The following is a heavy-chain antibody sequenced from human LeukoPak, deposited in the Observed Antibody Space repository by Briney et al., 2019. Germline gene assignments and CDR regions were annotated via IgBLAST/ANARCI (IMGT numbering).Heavy chain of an antibody. CDR2: ISRSSFDM. Sequence: AGGSLRLSCAASGFSFGDYSMHWVRQAPGKGLEWVSSISRSSFDMDYEDSVKGRFIVSRDNSKNTLYLQMNSLRAEDTAVYYCARDKARTSVVVPAAIYPWGQGTLVTVSS. J-gene: IGHJ5*02. CDR1: GFSFGDYS. CDR3: ARDKARTSVVVPAAIYP. D-gene: IGHD2-2*02. V-gene: IGHV3-21*01.